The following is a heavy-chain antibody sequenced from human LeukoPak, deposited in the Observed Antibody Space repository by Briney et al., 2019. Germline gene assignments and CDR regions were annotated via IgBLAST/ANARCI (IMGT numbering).Heavy chain of an antibody. CDR1: GGSISSYY. D-gene: IGHD3-10*01. CDR2: IYTSGST. V-gene: IGHV4-4*07. CDR3: ARRMVRGVITYFDY. Sequence: PSETLSLTCTVSGGSISSYYWSWIRQPAGKGLEWIGRIYTSGSTNYNPSLKSRVTMSVDTSKNQFSLKLSSVTAADTAVYYCARRMVRGVITYFDYWGQGTLVTVSS. J-gene: IGHJ4*02.